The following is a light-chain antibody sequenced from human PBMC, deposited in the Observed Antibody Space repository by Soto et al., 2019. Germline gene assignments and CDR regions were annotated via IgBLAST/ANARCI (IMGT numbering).Light chain of an antibody. Sequence: DIQMTQSPSSLSASVGDRVTITCRASQGITNDLGWYQQKPGKAPKRLIYSTSGLQSGVPSRFSGSGSGTEFTLTISSLQPEDFATYYCLQYNNYPWTFGQGTKVEIK. CDR3: LQYNNYPWT. CDR2: STS. V-gene: IGKV1-17*01. J-gene: IGKJ1*01. CDR1: QGITND.